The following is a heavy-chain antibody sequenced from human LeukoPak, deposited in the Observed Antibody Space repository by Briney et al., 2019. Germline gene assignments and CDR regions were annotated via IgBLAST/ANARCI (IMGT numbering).Heavy chain of an antibody. V-gene: IGHV4-4*07. J-gene: IGHJ4*02. D-gene: IGHD3-3*01. CDR3: ARDGNFWSGYPLDY. CDR2: IYMSGST. CDR1: GGSISSYY. Sequence: SETLSPTCTVSGGSISSYYWSWIRQPAGKELEWIGRIYMSGSTNYNPSLQSRVTMSVDTSKNQFSLKLSSVTAADTAVYYCARDGNFWSGYPLDYWGQGTLVTVSS.